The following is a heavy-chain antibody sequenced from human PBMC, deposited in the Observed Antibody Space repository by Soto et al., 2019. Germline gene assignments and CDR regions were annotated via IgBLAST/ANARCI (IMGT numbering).Heavy chain of an antibody. CDR3: ARLAYSNFLGGLDS. V-gene: IGHV3-33*01. CDR1: GFIFSAYG. J-gene: IGHJ5*01. D-gene: IGHD1-26*01. Sequence: QVQLVESGGGVVQPGRSLRLSCAASGFIFSAYGIHWVRQAPGKGLEWVAIIWNDGINKYYADSVKGRFTISRDNSKNTVGLQMNSLRVEDTAVYYCARLAYSNFLGGLDSWGQGTLVTASS. CDR2: IWNDGINK.